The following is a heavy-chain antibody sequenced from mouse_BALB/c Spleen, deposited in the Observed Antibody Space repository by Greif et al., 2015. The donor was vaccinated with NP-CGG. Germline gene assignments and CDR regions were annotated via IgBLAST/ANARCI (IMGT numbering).Heavy chain of an antibody. CDR3: ARRTGTEAINY. CDR1: GYTFTDYY. D-gene: IGHD4-1*01. CDR2: IYPGSGNT. Sequence: QVQLKDSGPELVKPGASVKISCKASGYTFTDYYTNWVKQKPGQGLEWIGWIYPGSGNTKYNEKFKGKATLTVDTSSSTTYIQLNSLTSEDTAVYTCARRTGTEAINYWGQGTSVTVSS. V-gene: IGHV1-84*02. J-gene: IGHJ4*01.